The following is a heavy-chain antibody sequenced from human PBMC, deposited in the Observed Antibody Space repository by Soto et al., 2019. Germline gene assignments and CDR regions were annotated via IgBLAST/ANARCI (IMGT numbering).Heavy chain of an antibody. J-gene: IGHJ5*02. CDR3: ARGEQWLVPFDP. CDR1: GGSISSGDYY. Sequence: SETLSLTCTVSGGSISSGDYYWSWIRQPPGKGLEWIGYIYYSGSTYYNPSLKSRVTISVDTSKNQFSLKLSSVTAAGTAVYYCARGEQWLVPFDPWGQGTLVTVSS. V-gene: IGHV4-30-4*01. D-gene: IGHD6-19*01. CDR2: IYYSGST.